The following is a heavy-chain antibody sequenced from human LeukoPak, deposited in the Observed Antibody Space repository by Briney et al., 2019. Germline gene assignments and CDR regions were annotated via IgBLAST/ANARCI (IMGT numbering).Heavy chain of an antibody. CDR1: GFTFSTYN. V-gene: IGHV3-48*01. J-gene: IGHJ4*02. CDR3: VRDNSRGQSLGVIY. CDR2: INADSSTI. Sequence: GGSLRLSCAASGFTFSTYNMNWVRQAPGKGLEWISYINADSSTIQYADSVRGRFTTSRDNAKNSLYLQMDSLRAEDTAVYYCVRDNSRGQSLGVIYWGQGSLVTVSS. D-gene: IGHD3-22*01.